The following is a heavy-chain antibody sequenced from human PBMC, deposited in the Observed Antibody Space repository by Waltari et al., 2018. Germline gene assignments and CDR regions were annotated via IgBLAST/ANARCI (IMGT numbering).Heavy chain of an antibody. CDR3: ATDFGITGDN. CDR1: GYTFTGYY. CDR2: INPNSGGT. V-gene: IGHV1-2*06. Sequence: QVQLVQSGAEVKKPGASVKVSCKASGYTFTGYYMHWVRQAPGQGLEWMGRINPNSGGTNYAQKFQGRVTMTEDTSTDTAYMELSSLRSEDTAVYYCATDFGITGDNWGQGTLVTVSS. J-gene: IGHJ4*02. D-gene: IGHD1-20*01.